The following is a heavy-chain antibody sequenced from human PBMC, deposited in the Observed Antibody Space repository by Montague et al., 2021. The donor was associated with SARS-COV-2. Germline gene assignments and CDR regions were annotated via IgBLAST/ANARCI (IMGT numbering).Heavy chain of an antibody. CDR2: INWNSGNI. D-gene: IGHD5-18*01. CDR3: ARDSWGHSFGPKTCFDH. J-gene: IGHJ4*02. CDR1: GFTFKDYA. Sequence: SLRLSCATSGFTFKDYAIHWVRRGPGKGLEWVSGINWNSGNIDHADSVKGRFTISRDNAKNSVHLQMNSLTPGDTAFYYCARDSWGHSFGPKTCFDHWGLGTLVTVSS. V-gene: IGHV3-9*01.